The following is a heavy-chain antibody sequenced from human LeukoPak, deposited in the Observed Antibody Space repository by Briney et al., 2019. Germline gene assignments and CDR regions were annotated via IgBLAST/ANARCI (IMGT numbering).Heavy chain of an antibody. CDR1: GGSISSYY. Sequence: SETLSLTCTVSGGSISSYYWSWIRQPPGKGLGWVGYIYYSGSTNYNPSLKSRVTISVDTSKSQFSLKLSSVTAADTAVYYCARGYGSGSYGYFDYWGRGTLVTVSS. CDR3: ARGYGSGSYGYFDY. J-gene: IGHJ4*02. CDR2: IYYSGST. V-gene: IGHV4-59*13. D-gene: IGHD3-10*01.